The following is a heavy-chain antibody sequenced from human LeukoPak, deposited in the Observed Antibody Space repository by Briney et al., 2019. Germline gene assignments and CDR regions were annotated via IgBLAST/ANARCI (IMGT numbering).Heavy chain of an antibody. Sequence: SETLSLTSTVSGGSITSSSYYWGWIRQPPGKGLEWTWRIYYSGSTYYNPSLKSRFPISIAPSQPQCSLTLSSVTAADTAMYYCASRTDYWGQGTLVTVSS. J-gene: IGHJ4*02. V-gene: IGHV4-39*01. CDR2: IYYSGST. CDR1: GGSITSSSYY. CDR3: ASRTDY. D-gene: IGHD1-14*01.